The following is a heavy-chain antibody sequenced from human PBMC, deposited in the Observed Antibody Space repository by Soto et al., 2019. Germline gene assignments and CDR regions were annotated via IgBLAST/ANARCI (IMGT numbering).Heavy chain of an antibody. CDR1: GFSLSTSGVG. CDR2: IYWDDYK. Sequence: QITLKESGPTLVKPTQTLTLTCTFSGFSLSTSGVGVGWIRQPPGKALEWLAVIYWDDYKHYSPSLKSRLTITKDTSNNQVVLTMTNMDPVDTATYYCAHKGYGDYPLDYWGPGTLLTVSS. V-gene: IGHV2-5*02. CDR3: AHKGYGDYPLDY. J-gene: IGHJ4*02. D-gene: IGHD4-17*01.